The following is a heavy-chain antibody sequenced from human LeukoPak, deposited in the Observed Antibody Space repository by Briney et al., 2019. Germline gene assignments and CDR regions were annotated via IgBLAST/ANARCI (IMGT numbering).Heavy chain of an antibody. CDR3: ARRRDYFDY. Sequence: GGSLRLSCVVSGFDLSDYYMSWIRQAPGKGLEWISYISSSGGNIYFADSVKGRFTMSRDNARGSLYLQMNSLRADDTAIYYCARRRDYFDYWGQGTLITVSS. V-gene: IGHV3-11*01. CDR2: ISSSGGNI. CDR1: GFDLSDYY. J-gene: IGHJ4*02.